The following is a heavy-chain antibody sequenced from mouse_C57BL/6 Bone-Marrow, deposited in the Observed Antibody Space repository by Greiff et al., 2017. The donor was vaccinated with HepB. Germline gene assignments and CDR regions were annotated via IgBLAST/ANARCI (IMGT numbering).Heavy chain of an antibody. D-gene: IGHD2-2*01. J-gene: IGHJ2*01. Sequence: EVQLQQSGPGLVKPSQSLSLTCSVSGYSITSGYYWNWIRQFPGNKLEWMGYISYDGSNNYNPSLKNRISITRDTSKNQFFLKLNSVTTEDTATYYCARLTMVRYYFDYWGQGTTLTVSS. CDR2: ISYDGSN. CDR1: GYSITSGYY. V-gene: IGHV3-6*01. CDR3: ARLTMVRYYFDY.